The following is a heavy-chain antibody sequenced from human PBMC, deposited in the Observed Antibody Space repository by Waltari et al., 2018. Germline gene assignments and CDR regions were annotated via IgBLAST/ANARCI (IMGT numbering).Heavy chain of an antibody. D-gene: IGHD3-16*02. J-gene: IGHJ4*02. CDR1: GFTFSNAW. V-gene: IGHV3-15*01. CDR2: IRSKTDGGTI. CDR3: TTGGVWGSYRTIDY. Sequence: EVQLVESGGGLVEPGGSLTLSCAASGFTFSNAWMSWVRQAPGKGLERLGRIRSKTDGGTIDYAAPVKGRFTISRDDSKNTLYLQMDSLKTEDTAVYYCTTGGVWGSYRTIDYWGQRTLVTVSS.